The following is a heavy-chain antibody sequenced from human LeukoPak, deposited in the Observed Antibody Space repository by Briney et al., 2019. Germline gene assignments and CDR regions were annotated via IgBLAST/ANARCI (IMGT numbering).Heavy chain of an antibody. V-gene: IGHV4-39*01. Sequence: SETLSLTCTVSGGSISSRPYCWGWIRQPPGKGLEWLGSFYYSGSTYYKPSLKSRVTISVDTSKNQISLKLSSVTAADTAVYYCARLVVSSWYHEVLLGRDYWGQGTPVTVSS. CDR2: FYYSGST. CDR1: GGSISSRPYC. CDR3: ARLVVSSWYHEVLLGRDY. D-gene: IGHD6-13*01. J-gene: IGHJ4*02.